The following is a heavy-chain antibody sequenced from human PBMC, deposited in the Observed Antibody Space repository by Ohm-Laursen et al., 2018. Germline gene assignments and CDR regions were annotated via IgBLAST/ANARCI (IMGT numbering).Heavy chain of an antibody. CDR3: ARDVAHGGYGFGMDV. V-gene: IGHV3-23*01. CDR1: GFTFTSYA. Sequence: SLRLSCAASGFTFTSYAMSWVRQAPGKGLEWVSTVGGSGDSTFYADSVKGRFTISRDNSKNTLYLQMNSLRAEDTAVYYCARDVAHGGYGFGMDVWGQGTTVTVSS. D-gene: IGHD5-12*01. J-gene: IGHJ6*02. CDR2: VGGSGDST.